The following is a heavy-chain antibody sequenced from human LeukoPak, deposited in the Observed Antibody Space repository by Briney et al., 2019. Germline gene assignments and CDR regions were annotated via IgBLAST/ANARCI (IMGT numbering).Heavy chain of an antibody. J-gene: IGHJ4*02. CDR2: ISAYNGNT. CDR3: AREKDYYDSSGYRYYFDY. Sequence: GASVTLSFKSSGYTFTIYGISWVRQAPGQGLEWMGWISAYNGNTNYAQKLQGRVTMTTDTSTSTAYMELRSLRSDDTAVYYCAREKDYYDSSGYRYYFDYWGQGTPVTVSS. CDR1: GYTFTIYG. D-gene: IGHD3-22*01. V-gene: IGHV1-18*01.